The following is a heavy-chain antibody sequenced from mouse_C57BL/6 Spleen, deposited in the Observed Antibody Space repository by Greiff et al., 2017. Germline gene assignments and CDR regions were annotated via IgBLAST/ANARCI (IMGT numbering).Heavy chain of an antibody. CDR1: GFNIKDDY. CDR3: TTRQLVTTVVAPYFDY. J-gene: IGHJ2*01. D-gene: IGHD1-1*01. Sequence: VQLQQSGAELVRPGASVKLSCTASGFNIKDDYMHWVKQRPEQGLEWIGWIDPENGDTEYASKFPGKATITADTSSNTAYLQLSSLTSEDTAVYYCTTRQLVTTVVAPYFDYWGQGTTLTVSS. V-gene: IGHV14-4*01. CDR2: IDPENGDT.